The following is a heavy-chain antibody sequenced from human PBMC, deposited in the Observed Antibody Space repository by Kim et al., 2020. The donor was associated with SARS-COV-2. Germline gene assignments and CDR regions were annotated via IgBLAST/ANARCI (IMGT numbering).Heavy chain of an antibody. V-gene: IGHV4-39*07. CDR1: GGSISSSSYY. CDR3: ARDLEGYYDSSGYLTGYFQH. J-gene: IGHJ1*01. D-gene: IGHD3-22*01. CDR2: IYYSGST. Sequence: SETLSLTCTVSGGSISSSSYYWGWIRHPPGKGLEWIGSIYYSGSTYYNPSLKSRVTMSVDTSRNQFSLKLSSVTAADTAVYYCARDLEGYYDSSGYLTGYFQHWGQGTLVTVSS.